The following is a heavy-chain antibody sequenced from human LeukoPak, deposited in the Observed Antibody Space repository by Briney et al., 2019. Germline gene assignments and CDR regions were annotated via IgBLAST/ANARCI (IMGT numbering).Heavy chain of an antibody. D-gene: IGHD2-15*01. J-gene: IGHJ6*03. Sequence: PGGSLRLSCAASGFIFSSYSMHWVRQAPGEGLEWVSSISSSKSYIYYADSVKGRFTISRDNAKNTLSLQMKSLRAEDTALYFCARQFWGSGGSCYMDVWGEETGVTVSS. CDR2: ISSSKSYI. CDR3: ARQFWGSGGSCYMDV. V-gene: IGHV3-21*01. CDR1: GFIFSSYS.